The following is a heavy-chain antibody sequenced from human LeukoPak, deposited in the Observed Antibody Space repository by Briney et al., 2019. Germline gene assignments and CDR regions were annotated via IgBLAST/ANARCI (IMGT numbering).Heavy chain of an antibody. Sequence: GESLKISCKGSGYSFTSYWIGWVRQMPGKGLEWMGIIYPGDSDTRYSPSFQGQVTISADKSISTAYLQWSSLKASDTATYYCARHRGYSYGRYYFDYWGQGTLVTVSS. CDR2: IYPGDSDT. CDR1: GYSFTSYW. J-gene: IGHJ4*02. D-gene: IGHD5-18*01. V-gene: IGHV5-51*01. CDR3: ARHRGYSYGRYYFDY.